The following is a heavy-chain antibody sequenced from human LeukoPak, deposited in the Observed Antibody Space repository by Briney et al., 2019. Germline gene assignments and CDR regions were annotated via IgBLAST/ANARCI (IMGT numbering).Heavy chain of an antibody. Sequence: PSETLSLTCAVYGGSFSGYYWGWIRQPPGKGLEWIGSIYYSGSTYYNPSLKSRVTISVDTSKTQFSLKLSSVTAADTAVYYCARQPGYYDSSGYYPLPYYYGMDVWGQGTTVTVSS. J-gene: IGHJ6*02. V-gene: IGHV4-39*01. CDR2: IYYSGST. D-gene: IGHD3-22*01. CDR3: ARQPGYYDSSGYYPLPYYYGMDV. CDR1: GGSFSGYY.